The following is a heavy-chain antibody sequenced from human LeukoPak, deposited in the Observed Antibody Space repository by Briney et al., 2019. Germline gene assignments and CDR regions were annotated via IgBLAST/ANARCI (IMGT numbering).Heavy chain of an antibody. CDR2: IFHSGTT. CDR1: GYSISSGYY. V-gene: IGHV4-38-2*02. CDR3: AKSIASAATNSCYYMDV. D-gene: IGHD6-13*01. Sequence: SETLSLTCTVSGYSISSGYYWGWIRQPPGKGLEWIGSIFHSGTTYYNPSLKSRVTISVDTSKNQFSLRLSSVTAADTAVYFCAKSIASAATNSCYYMDVWGTGTTVTVSS. J-gene: IGHJ6*03.